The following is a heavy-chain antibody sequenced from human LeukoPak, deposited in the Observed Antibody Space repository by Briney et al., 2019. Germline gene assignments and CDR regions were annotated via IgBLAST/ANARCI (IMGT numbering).Heavy chain of an antibody. CDR2: ISYDGSNK. CDR1: GFTFSSYG. D-gene: IGHD6-19*01. Sequence: GGSLRLSCAASGFTFSSYGMSWVRQAPGKGLEWVAVISYDGSNKYYADSVKGRFTISRDNSKNTLYLQTNSLRAEDTAVYYCAKADSSGWYGMYYFDYWGQGTLVTVSS. V-gene: IGHV3-30*18. CDR3: AKADSSGWYGMYYFDY. J-gene: IGHJ4*02.